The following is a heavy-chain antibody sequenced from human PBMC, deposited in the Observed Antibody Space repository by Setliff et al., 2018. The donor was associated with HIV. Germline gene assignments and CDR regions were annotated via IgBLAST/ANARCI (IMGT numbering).Heavy chain of an antibody. J-gene: IGHJ4*02. CDR2: IYYSGST. Sequence: PSETLSLTCTVSGGSIYGSDYYWGWIRQPPGKGLESIGSIYYSGSTYYKPSLKSRVTISVDTSKNQFSLKLSSVTAADMAVYYCARQGQLGSEWGQGTLVTVSS. CDR3: ARQGQLGSE. CDR1: GGSIYGSDYY. V-gene: IGHV4-39*01. D-gene: IGHD1-1*01.